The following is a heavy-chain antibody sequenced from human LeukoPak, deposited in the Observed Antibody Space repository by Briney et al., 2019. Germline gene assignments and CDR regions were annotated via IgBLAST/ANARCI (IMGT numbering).Heavy chain of an antibody. D-gene: IGHD2-15*01. V-gene: IGHV4-59*01. J-gene: IGHJ4*02. CDR2: IFYSGST. Sequence: SETLSLTCTVSGGSISSYYWSWIRQPPGKGLEWIGYIFYSGSTNYNPSLKSRVTMSVDTSNNQISLKLTSVTAADTAVYYCARQPRGYCSGGSCYWFDYWGQGILVTVSS. CDR3: ARQPRGYCSGGSCYWFDY. CDR1: GGSISSYY.